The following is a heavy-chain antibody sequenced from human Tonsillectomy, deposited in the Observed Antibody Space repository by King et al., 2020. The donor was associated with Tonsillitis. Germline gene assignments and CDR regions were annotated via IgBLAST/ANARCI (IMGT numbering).Heavy chain of an antibody. V-gene: IGHV3-21*01. CDR3: ARVLGYGIAARPDGAFDI. J-gene: IGHJ3*02. CDR1: GFTFSTYS. CDR2: ISYSSSYI. Sequence: VQLVESGGGLVQPGGSLRLSCAASGFTFSTYSMNWVRQAPGKGLEWVSSISYSSSYIDYSESLKGRFTVSRDNAKNSLYLQRNSLRAEDTAVYYCARVLGYGIAARPDGAFDIWGRGTMVTVSS. D-gene: IGHD6-6*01.